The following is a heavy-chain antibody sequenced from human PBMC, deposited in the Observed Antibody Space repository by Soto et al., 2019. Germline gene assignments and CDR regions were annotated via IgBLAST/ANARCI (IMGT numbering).Heavy chain of an antibody. D-gene: IGHD2-15*01. CDR3: ARDRGYDAHDYYYNAMDV. CDR1: GGSISSYY. Sequence: PSETLSLTCTVSGGSISSYYWSWIRQSPGKGLEWIGCIYYSGNTNYNPSLKSRVTISVNTSKNQFSLRLTSVTAADTAVYYCARDRGYDAHDYYYNAMDVWGQGTMVTVSS. CDR2: IYYSGNT. V-gene: IGHV4-59*01. J-gene: IGHJ6*02.